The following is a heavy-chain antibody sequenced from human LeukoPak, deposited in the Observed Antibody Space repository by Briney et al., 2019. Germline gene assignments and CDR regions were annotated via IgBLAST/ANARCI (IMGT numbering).Heavy chain of an antibody. CDR2: FDPEDGET. CDR1: GYTLTELS. Sequence: ASVKVSCKVSGYTLTELSLHWVRQAPGKGLEWMGGFDPEDGETIYAQKFQGRVTMTEDTSTDTADMELSSLRSEDTAVYYCATAWYSSGWYYFDYWGQGTLVTVSS. J-gene: IGHJ4*02. CDR3: ATAWYSSGWYYFDY. D-gene: IGHD6-19*01. V-gene: IGHV1-24*01.